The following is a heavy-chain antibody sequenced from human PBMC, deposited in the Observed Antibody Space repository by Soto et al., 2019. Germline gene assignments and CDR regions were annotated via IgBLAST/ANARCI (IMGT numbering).Heavy chain of an antibody. Sequence: SGTLSLTCSVAGVAISRYYWSCIRQPPGKGLEWIGYLYNTGSTIYNPSLESRVTISVDTSKNQFSLNLNSVTAADTAVYYCARDLWGYCGTDCYPLDVWGPGTTVTVS. D-gene: IGHD2-21*02. V-gene: IGHV4-59*01. CDR1: GVAISRYY. J-gene: IGHJ6*02. CDR2: LYNTGST. CDR3: ARDLWGYCGTDCYPLDV.